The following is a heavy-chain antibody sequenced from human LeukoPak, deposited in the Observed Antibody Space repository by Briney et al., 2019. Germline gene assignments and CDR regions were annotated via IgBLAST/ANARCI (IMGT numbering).Heavy chain of an antibody. Sequence: SETLSPTCTVSGYSISSGYFWGWIRQPPGKGLEWIGSIYYSGTTYYNPSLKSRVTISVDTSKKQFSLKLRSVTAADTAVYYCARHEWGITNAFDIWGQGTMVTVSS. CDR2: IYYSGTT. D-gene: IGHD1-14*01. CDR1: GYSISSGYF. J-gene: IGHJ3*02. CDR3: ARHEWGITNAFDI. V-gene: IGHV4-38-2*02.